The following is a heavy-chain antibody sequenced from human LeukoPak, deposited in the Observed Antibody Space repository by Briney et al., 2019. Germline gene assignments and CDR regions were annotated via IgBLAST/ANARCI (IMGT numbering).Heavy chain of an antibody. D-gene: IGHD2-15*01. CDR3: AKAGYCSGGSCYRESAFDI. J-gene: IGHJ3*02. CDR1: GFTVSSNY. Sequence: GGSLRLPCAASGFTVSSNYMSWVRQAPGKGLEWGSVIYSGGSTYYADSVKGRFTISRDNAKNSLYLQMNSLRAEDMALYYCAKAGYCSGGSCYRESAFDIWGQGTMVTVPS. CDR2: IYSGGST. V-gene: IGHV3-53*05.